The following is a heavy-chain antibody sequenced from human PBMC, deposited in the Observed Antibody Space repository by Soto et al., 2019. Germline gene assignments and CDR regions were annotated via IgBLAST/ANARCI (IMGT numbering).Heavy chain of an antibody. CDR3: ARGRYYYYYYMDV. CDR2: IYYSGST. J-gene: IGHJ6*03. Sequence: SETLSLTCTVSGGSISSYYWSWIRQPPGKGLEWIGYIYYSGSTNYNPSLKSRVTISVDTSKNQFSLKLSSVTAADTAVYYCARGRYYYYYYMDVWGKGTTVTVSS. CDR1: GGSISSYY. V-gene: IGHV4-59*01.